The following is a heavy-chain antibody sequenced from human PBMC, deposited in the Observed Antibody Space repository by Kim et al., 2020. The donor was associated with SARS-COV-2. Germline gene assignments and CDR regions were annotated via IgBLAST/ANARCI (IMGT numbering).Heavy chain of an antibody. D-gene: IGHD2-15*01. V-gene: IGHV3-30*04. J-gene: IGHJ4*02. Sequence: GGSLRLSCAASGFTFSSCAMHWVRQAPGKGLEWVAVISYDGSNKYYADSVKGRFTISRDNSKNTLYLQMNSLRAEDTAVYYCASHMSYCSGGSCPDIYWGQGTLVTVSS. CDR3: ASHMSYCSGGSCPDIY. CDR1: GFTFSSCA. CDR2: ISYDGSNK.